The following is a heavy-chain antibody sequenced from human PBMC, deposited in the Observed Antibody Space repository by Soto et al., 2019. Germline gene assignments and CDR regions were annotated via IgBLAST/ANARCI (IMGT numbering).Heavy chain of an antibody. Sequence: AETLSLACAVYVGSFSGFYWSWIRQPPGKGLEWIGEINPSGSTNYNPSLKSRVTISVDTSKNQFSLKLSSVTAADTAVYYCARALAAVQDWGQGTLVTVSS. D-gene: IGHD6-13*01. V-gene: IGHV4-34*01. CDR3: ARALAAVQD. CDR2: INPSGST. CDR1: VGSFSGFY. J-gene: IGHJ4*02.